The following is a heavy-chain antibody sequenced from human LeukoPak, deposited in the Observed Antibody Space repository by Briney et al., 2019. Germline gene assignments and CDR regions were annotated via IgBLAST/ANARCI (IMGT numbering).Heavy chain of an antibody. J-gene: IGHJ4*02. CDR1: GGSFSGYY. Sequence: SETLSLTCAVYGGSFSGYYWSWIRQPPGKGLEWIGEINHSGSTNYNPSLKSRVTISVDTSKNQFSLELSSVTAADTAVYYCARGLVTSPPYYFDYWGQGTLVTVSS. D-gene: IGHD4-23*01. CDR3: ARGLVTSPPYYFDY. V-gene: IGHV4-34*01. CDR2: INHSGST.